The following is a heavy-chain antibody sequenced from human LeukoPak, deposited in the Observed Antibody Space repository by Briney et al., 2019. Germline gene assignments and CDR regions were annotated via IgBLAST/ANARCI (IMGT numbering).Heavy chain of an antibody. D-gene: IGHD1-26*01. CDR1: GFTFSSYS. CDR2: ISWNSGSI. Sequence: GGSLRLSCAASGFTFSSYSMNWVRQAPGKGLEWVSGISWNSGSIGYADSVKGRFTISRDNAKNSLYLQMNSLRAEDTALYYCAKDLSGSYGHGNWYFDLWGRGTLVTVSS. V-gene: IGHV3-9*01. CDR3: AKDLSGSYGHGNWYFDL. J-gene: IGHJ2*01.